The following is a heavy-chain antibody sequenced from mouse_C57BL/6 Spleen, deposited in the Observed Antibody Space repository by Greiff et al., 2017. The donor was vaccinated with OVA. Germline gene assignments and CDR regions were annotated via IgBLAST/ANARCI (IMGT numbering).Heavy chain of an antibody. Sequence: QVQLQQSGPELVKPGASVKISCKASGYAFSSSWLNWVKQRPGKGLEWIGRIYPGDGDTNYNGKFKGKAKLTADKSSSTAYMQLSSLTSEDSAVYFCARLVYAMDYWGQGTSVTVSS. CDR3: ARLVYAMDY. J-gene: IGHJ4*01. V-gene: IGHV1-82*01. CDR1: GYAFSSSW. CDR2: IYPGDGDT.